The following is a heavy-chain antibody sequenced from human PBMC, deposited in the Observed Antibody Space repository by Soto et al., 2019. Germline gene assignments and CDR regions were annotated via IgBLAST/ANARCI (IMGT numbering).Heavy chain of an antibody. J-gene: IGHJ6*02. Sequence: PGESLKISCKTSGYSFTTYWIGWVRQMPGKGLEWMGLIYPGDSDTRNSPSCQGRITISGDKSISTAYLQWSSLRTSDIAIYYCAASIIYYCMDVWGQGTTVAVSS. CDR1: GYSFTTYW. CDR3: AASIIYYCMDV. V-gene: IGHV5-51*01. CDR2: IYPGDSDT.